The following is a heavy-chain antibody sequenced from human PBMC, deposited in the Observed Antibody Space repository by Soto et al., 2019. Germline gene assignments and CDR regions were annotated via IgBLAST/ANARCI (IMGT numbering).Heavy chain of an antibody. CDR1: GYTFTSYG. D-gene: IGHD2-15*01. V-gene: IGHV1-18*01. CDR2: ISAYNGNT. J-gene: IGHJ4*02. CDR3: ARDQRGYCSGGSCCHPGLVGY. Sequence: QVPLVQSGAEVKKPGASVKVSCKASGYTFTSYGISWVRQAPGQGLERMGWISAYNGNTNYAQKLQGRVTMTTDTSTSTAYMELRSLRSDGTAVYYCARDQRGYCSGGSCCHPGLVGYWGEGTLVTVSS.